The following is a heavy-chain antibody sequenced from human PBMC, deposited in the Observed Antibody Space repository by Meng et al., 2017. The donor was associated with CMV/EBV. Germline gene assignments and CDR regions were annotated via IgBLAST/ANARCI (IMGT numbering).Heavy chain of an antibody. CDR2: ISSSGSTI. J-gene: IGHJ3*02. Sequence: GESLKISCAASGFTFSDYYMSWIRQAPGKGLEWVSYISSSGSTIYYADSVKGRFTISRDNAKNSLYLQMNSLRAEDTAVYYCARGQAPDFNYDFWRGAFDIWGQGTMVTVSS. V-gene: IGHV3-11*04. D-gene: IGHD3-3*01. CDR3: ARGQAPDFNYDFWRGAFDI. CDR1: GFTFSDYY.